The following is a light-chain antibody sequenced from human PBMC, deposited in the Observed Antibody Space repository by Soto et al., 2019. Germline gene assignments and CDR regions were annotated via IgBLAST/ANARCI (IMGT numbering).Light chain of an antibody. CDR2: EVS. Sequence: QSALTQPASVSGSPGQSITISCTGSSSDVGSFDLVSWHQQHPGKAPKLLIYEVSQRPSGISIRFSGSKSGNTASLTISGLQAEDEADYYCCSYASTSSVVFGGGTKLTVL. J-gene: IGLJ2*01. V-gene: IGLV2-23*02. CDR3: CSYASTSSVV. CDR1: SSDVGSFDL.